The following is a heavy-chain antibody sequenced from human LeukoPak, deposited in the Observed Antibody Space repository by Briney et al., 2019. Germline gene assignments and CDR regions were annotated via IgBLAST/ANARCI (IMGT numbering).Heavy chain of an antibody. CDR2: IKQDGSEK. J-gene: IGHJ5*02. V-gene: IGHV3-7*01. CDR3: ARESYSGSYPTSP. Sequence: GGSLRLSCAASGFTLSSYWMSWVRQAPGKGLEWVANIKQDGSEKYYVDSVKGRFTISRDNAKNSLYLQMNSLRAEDTAVYYCARESYSGSYPTSPWGQGTLVTVSS. D-gene: IGHD1-26*01. CDR1: GFTLSSYW.